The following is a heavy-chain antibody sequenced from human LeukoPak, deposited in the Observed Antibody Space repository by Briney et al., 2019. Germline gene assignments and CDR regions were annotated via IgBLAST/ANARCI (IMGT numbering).Heavy chain of an antibody. CDR2: ISSSSSTI. Sequence: GGSLRLSCAASGFTFSSYSMNWVRQAPGKGLEWVSYISSSSSTIYYADSVKGRFTISRDNAKNSLYLQMNSLRAEDTAVYYCARDEYYYDSSGQRTDAFDIWGQGTMVTVSS. V-gene: IGHV3-48*04. CDR3: ARDEYYYDSSGQRTDAFDI. CDR1: GFTFSSYS. J-gene: IGHJ3*02. D-gene: IGHD3-22*01.